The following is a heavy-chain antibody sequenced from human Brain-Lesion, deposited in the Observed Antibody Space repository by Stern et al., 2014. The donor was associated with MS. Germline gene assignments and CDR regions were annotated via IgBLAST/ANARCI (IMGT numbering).Heavy chain of an antibody. V-gene: IGHV1-2*02. CDR3: ATYYYDSTGYNDF. Sequence: VQLVESGAEVKKPGASVKGSCKASGYTFTGYYMHWERQAPGQGLEWMGWTNPTTAGHNYATKFQGRVTMTRDTSINTAYMELSRLRSDDTAVYYCATYYYDSTGYNDFWGQGTLVTVSS. CDR1: GYTFTGYY. D-gene: IGHD3-22*01. CDR2: TNPTTAGH. J-gene: IGHJ4*02.